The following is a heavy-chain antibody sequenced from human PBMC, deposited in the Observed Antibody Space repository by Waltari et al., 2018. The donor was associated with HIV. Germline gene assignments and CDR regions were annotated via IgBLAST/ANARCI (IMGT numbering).Heavy chain of an antibody. V-gene: IGHV3-15*01. Sequence: EVQLVESGGGLLKTGGSLRLSCVAFGFTFSDAWMSWVRQAPGKGLEWVARIKTQADGEKTDYAAPMQGRFTVSRDDARNTVYLQIDSLKTDDTAMYYCTTWMYWGPGTRVTVSS. CDR3: TTWMY. J-gene: IGHJ4*02. CDR2: IKTQADGEKT. CDR1: GFTFSDAW. D-gene: IGHD2-2*03.